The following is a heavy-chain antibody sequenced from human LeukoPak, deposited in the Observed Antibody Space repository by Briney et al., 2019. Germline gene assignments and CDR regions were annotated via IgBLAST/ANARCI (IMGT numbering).Heavy chain of an antibody. V-gene: IGHV3-33*01. J-gene: IGHJ4*02. D-gene: IGHD2-15*01. CDR3: ARAQGYPGYFDY. CDR2: IWYDGSNK. Sequence: PGRSLRLSCAASGFTFKNYGMHWVRQAPGKGLEWLAVIWYDGSNKYYADSVKGRFTVSKDNSKNMLYLQMNSLTVEDTAVYYCARAQGYPGYFDYGGQGTLVTVSS. CDR1: GFTFKNYG.